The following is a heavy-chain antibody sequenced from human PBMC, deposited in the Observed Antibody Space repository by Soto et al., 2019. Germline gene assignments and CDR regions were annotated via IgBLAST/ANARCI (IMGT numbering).Heavy chain of an antibody. V-gene: IGHV1-3*01. CDR3: ARDEYYEILTGPSRHGMDV. J-gene: IGHJ6*02. CDR1: GYTFTSYA. CDR2: INAGNGNT. D-gene: IGHD3-9*01. Sequence: ASVKVSCKASGYTFTSYAMHWVRQAPGQRLEWMGWINAGNGNTKYSQKFQGRVTITRDTSASTAYMELSSLRSEDTAVYYCARDEYYEILTGPSRHGMDVWGQGTKVTVSS.